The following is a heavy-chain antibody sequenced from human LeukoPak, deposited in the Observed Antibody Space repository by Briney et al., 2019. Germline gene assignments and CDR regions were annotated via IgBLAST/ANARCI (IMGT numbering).Heavy chain of an antibody. J-gene: IGHJ6*03. V-gene: IGHV3-21*01. CDR2: ITSSSSYI. D-gene: IGHD1-26*01. CDR1: GFTFSSYS. Sequence: GGSLRLSCAASGFTFSSYSMNWVRQAPGKGLEWLSSITSSSSYIYYADSVKGRFTIPRDNAKNSLYLQMNSLRDEDTAVYCCARDPYSGSYGDYYYYYMDVWGKGTTVTISS. CDR3: ARDPYSGSYGDYYYYYMDV.